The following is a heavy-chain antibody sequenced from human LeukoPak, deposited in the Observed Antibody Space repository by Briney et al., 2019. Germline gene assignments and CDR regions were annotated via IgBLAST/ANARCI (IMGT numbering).Heavy chain of an antibody. V-gene: IGHV4-4*07. Sequence: SETLSLTCTVSGGSISSYYWSWIRQPAGKGLEWIGRIYTSGSTNYNPSLKSRVTMSVDTSKNQFSLKLSSVTAADTAVYYCARAEEYCSGGSCYSSRHDAFDIWGQGIMVTVS. CDR3: ARAEEYCSGGSCYSSRHDAFDI. CDR1: GGSISSYY. CDR2: IYTSGST. J-gene: IGHJ3*02. D-gene: IGHD2-15*01.